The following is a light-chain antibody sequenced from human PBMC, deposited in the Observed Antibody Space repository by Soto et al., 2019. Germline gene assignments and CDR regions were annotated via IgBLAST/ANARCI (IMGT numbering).Light chain of an antibody. CDR2: DAS. Sequence: MQMTQCPSTLSASVGDRVTIACRASQSISIWLDWYQQKPGKAPKLLIYDASSLESGVPSRFSGSGSGKEFTITLSSLQPDDFATYYCQQYNSYPWTFGQGTKVDIK. J-gene: IGKJ1*01. CDR3: QQYNSYPWT. CDR1: QSISIW. V-gene: IGKV1-5*01.